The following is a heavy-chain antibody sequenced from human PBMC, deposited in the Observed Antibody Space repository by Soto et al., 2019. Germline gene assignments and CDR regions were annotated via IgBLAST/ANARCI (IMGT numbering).Heavy chain of an antibody. CDR2: INPKNGLT. D-gene: IGHD5-18*01. CDR1: GYTFTYFY. V-gene: IGHV1-2*02. J-gene: IGHJ4*02. CDR3: ARRDTSGSFDY. Sequence: QVPLVQSGAEAKKPGASVKVSCKASGYTFTYFYIHWVRLAPGQGLEWMGYINPKNGLTSHARKFQGRVTMTRDTSINTVYMELSRLTSDDRAVYFCARRDTSGSFDYWGQGTQVSVSS.